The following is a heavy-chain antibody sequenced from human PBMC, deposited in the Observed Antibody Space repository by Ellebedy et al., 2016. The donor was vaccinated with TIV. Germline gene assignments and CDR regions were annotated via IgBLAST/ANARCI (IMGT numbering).Heavy chain of an antibody. D-gene: IGHD6-19*01. J-gene: IGHJ6*02. CDR3: ARLRVAGKNYYYGMDV. CDR2: IYPGDSDT. Sequence: KVSCXGSGYSFTSYWIGWVRQMPGKGLEWMGIIYPGDSDTRYSPSFQGQVTISADKSISTAYLQWSSLKASDTAMYYCARLRVAGKNYYYGMDVWGQGTTVTVSS. V-gene: IGHV5-51*01. CDR1: GYSFTSYW.